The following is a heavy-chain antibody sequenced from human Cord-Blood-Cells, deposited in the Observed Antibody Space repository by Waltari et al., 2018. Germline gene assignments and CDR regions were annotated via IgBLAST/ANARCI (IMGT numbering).Heavy chain of an antibody. D-gene: IGHD3-9*01. CDR3: ARDSVRILTGSGADY. V-gene: IGHV3-30*04. Sequence: QVQLVESGGGVVQPGRSLRLSCAASGFTFSSYAMHWVRQAPGKGLEWVAVISYDGSNKYYADSVKGRFTISRDNSKHPLYLQMNSLRAEDTAVYYCARDSVRILTGSGADYWGQGTLVTVSS. CDR2: ISYDGSNK. J-gene: IGHJ4*02. CDR1: GFTFSSYA.